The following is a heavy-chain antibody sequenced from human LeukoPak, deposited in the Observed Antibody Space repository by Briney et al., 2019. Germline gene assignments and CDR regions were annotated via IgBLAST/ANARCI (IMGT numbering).Heavy chain of an antibody. J-gene: IGHJ4*02. CDR2: IYYSGST. V-gene: IGHV4-30-4*01. Sequence: SETLSLTCTVSGGSISSGDYYWSWSRQPPGNGLEWIGYIYYSGSTYYNPSLKSRVTISVDTSKNQFSLKLSSVTAADTAVYYCARSVKMELHYFDYWGQGTLVTVSS. D-gene: IGHD1-7*01. CDR1: GGSISSGDYY. CDR3: ARSVKMELHYFDY.